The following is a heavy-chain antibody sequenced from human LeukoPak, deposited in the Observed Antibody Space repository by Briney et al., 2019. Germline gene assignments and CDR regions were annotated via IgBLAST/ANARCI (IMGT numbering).Heavy chain of an antibody. CDR2: IYTSGGT. Sequence: SETLSLTCTVSGNSFGDYYWSWIRQPAGKGLEWIGRIYTSGGTTYNPSLKSRVTMSVDTSKSQFSLNLMSVTAADTAVYYCTRDTGTTGEVKFDPWGLGTLVTVSS. J-gene: IGHJ5*02. CDR3: TRDTGTTGEVKFDP. CDR1: GNSFGDYY. D-gene: IGHD4-17*01. V-gene: IGHV4-4*07.